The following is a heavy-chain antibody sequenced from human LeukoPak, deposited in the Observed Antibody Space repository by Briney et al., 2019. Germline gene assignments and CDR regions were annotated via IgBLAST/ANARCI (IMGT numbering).Heavy chain of an antibody. D-gene: IGHD3-10*01. CDR2: IHYSGST. CDR3: ARTTMVRGTYYMDV. V-gene: IGHV4-59*01. CDR1: GGSINSYY. Sequence: PSETLSLTCTVSGGSINSYYWSWIRQPPGKGLQWIGCIHYSGSTNYNPSLKSRVTISVDTSKNQFSLKLSSVTAADTAVYYCARTTMVRGTYYMDVWGKGTTVTISS. J-gene: IGHJ6*03.